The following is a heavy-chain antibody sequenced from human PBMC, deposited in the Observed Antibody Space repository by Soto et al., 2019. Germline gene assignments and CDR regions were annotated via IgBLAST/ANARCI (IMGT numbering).Heavy chain of an antibody. Sequence: QVQLVQSGPEVKKPGASAKVSCKTSGYIFSNFGISWMRQVPGQGLEWMGWISGYNGNTNYAQKFQDRVTLTTDTATNTAYMELRSLRSDDTAVYYGARASGGGVGTTSYWGQGTLVTVSS. V-gene: IGHV1-18*01. D-gene: IGHD1-26*01. CDR2: ISGYNGNT. CDR3: ARASGGGVGTTSY. CDR1: GYIFSNFG. J-gene: IGHJ4*02.